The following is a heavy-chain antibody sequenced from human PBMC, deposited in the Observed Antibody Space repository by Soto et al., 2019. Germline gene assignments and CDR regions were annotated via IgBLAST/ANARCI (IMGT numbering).Heavy chain of an antibody. D-gene: IGHD2-2*01. CDR1: GGSISSGGYY. J-gene: IGHJ4*02. CDR3: ARGGVPASNFDY. V-gene: IGHV4-31*03. Sequence: TLSLTCTVSGGSISSGGYYWSWIRQHPGKGLEWIGYIYYSGSTYYNPSLESRVTISVDTSKNQFSLKLSSVTAADTAVYYCARGGVPASNFDYWGQGTLVTVSS. CDR2: IYYSGST.